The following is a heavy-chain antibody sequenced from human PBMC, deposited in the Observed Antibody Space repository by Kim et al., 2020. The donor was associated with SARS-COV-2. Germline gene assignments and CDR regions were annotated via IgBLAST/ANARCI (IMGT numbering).Heavy chain of an antibody. Sequence: ASVKVSCKASGYTFTSYDINWVRQATGQGLEWMGWMNPNSGNTGYAQKFQGRVTMTRNTSISTAYMELSSLRSEDTAVYYCARAEMAAFSYYFDYWGQGTLVTVSS. CDR3: ARAEMAAFSYYFDY. CDR2: MNPNSGNT. V-gene: IGHV1-8*01. CDR1: GYTFTSYD. J-gene: IGHJ4*02. D-gene: IGHD6-19*01.